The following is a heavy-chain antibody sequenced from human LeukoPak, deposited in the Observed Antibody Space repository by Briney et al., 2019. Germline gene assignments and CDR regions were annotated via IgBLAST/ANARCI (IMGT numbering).Heavy chain of an antibody. J-gene: IGHJ3*02. D-gene: IGHD1-26*01. V-gene: IGHV3-21*01. CDR3: ARDLVEGATTGLRTFDI. Sequence: PGGSLRLSCAASGFTFSSYCMNWVRQAPGKGLEWVSSISSSSSYIYYADSVKGRFTISRDNAKNSLYLQMNSLRAEDTAVYYCARDLVEGATTGLRTFDIWGQGTMVTVSS. CDR2: ISSSSSYI. CDR1: GFTFSSYC.